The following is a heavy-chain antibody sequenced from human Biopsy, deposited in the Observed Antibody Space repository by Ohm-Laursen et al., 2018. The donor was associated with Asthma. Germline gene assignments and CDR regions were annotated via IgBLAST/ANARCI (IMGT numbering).Heavy chain of an antibody. D-gene: IGHD3-10*01. J-gene: IGHJ6*02. V-gene: IGHV1-18*01. CDR2: ISVYNGNT. Sequence: ASVKVSCKTSGYTFNSAGITWVRQAPGQGLEWMGGISVYNGNTKVAQKLQDRVTMITDTSTSTAYMELRSLRSDDTAVYFCARAVDYSHYYGIDVWGQGTTVTVS. CDR1: GYTFNSAG. CDR3: ARAVDYSHYYGIDV.